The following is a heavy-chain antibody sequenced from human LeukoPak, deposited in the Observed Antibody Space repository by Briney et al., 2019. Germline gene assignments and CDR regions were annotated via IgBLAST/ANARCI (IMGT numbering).Heavy chain of an antibody. CDR2: ISAYNGNT. D-gene: IGHD3-22*01. J-gene: IGHJ4*02. V-gene: IGHV1-18*01. CDR1: GYTFTSYG. Sequence: ASVKVSCKASGYTFTSYGISWVRQAPGQGREWMGWISAYNGNTNYAQKFQGRVTITADKSTSTAYMELSSLRSEDTAVYYCARDSVMDYYDSSGHTSSWGQGTLVTVSS. CDR3: ARDSVMDYYDSSGHTSS.